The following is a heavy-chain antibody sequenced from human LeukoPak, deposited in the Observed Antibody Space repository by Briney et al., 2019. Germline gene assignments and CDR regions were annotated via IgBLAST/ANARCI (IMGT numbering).Heavy chain of an antibody. Sequence: SETLSLTCTVSGGSISSGDYYWSWIRQPPGKGLEWIGYIYYSGSTYYNPSLKSRVTISVDTSKNQFSLKLSSVTAADTAVYYCARQESDYYDSSGYYGFDYWGQGTLVTVSS. V-gene: IGHV4-30-4*01. J-gene: IGHJ4*02. CDR1: GGSISSGDYY. CDR2: IYYSGST. D-gene: IGHD3-22*01. CDR3: ARQESDYYDSSGYYGFDY.